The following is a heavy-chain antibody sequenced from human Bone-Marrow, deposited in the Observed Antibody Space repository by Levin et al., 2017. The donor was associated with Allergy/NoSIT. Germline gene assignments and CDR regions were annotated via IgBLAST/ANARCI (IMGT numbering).Heavy chain of an antibody. V-gene: IGHV3-49*03. CDR3: ALGGAAAA. CDR1: GFPFGDYA. CDR2: IKSRRTGGST. Sequence: GGSLRLSCTTSGFPFGDYAMSWFRQAPGEAPEWVGYIKSRRTGGSTKYAESLQGRFSISRDDSMGTAYLQLTSLKVEDTGVYYCALGGAAAAWGQGTQVTVSS. D-gene: IGHD6-13*01. J-gene: IGHJ5*02.